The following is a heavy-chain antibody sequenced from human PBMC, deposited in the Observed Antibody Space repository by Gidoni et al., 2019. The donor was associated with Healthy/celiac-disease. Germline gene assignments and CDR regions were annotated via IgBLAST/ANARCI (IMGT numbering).Heavy chain of an antibody. J-gene: IGHJ5*02. CDR3: TSPGNWFDP. CDR1: GFTFSVSA. D-gene: IGHD3-10*01. Sequence: EVPLVESGGGLVQPGGSLHLSCAASGFTFSVSAMHWVRQASGKGLEWVGRNRSKANSYATAYAASVKGRLTISRDDSKNTAYLQMNSLKTEDTAVYYCTSPGNWFDPWGQGTLVTVSS. CDR2: NRSKANSYAT. V-gene: IGHV3-73*02.